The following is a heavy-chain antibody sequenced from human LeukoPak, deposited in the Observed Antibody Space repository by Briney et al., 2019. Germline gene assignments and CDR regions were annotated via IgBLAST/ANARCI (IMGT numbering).Heavy chain of an antibody. CDR3: ASSWPTEYFQH. Sequence: SETLSLTCTVSGGSISSGSYYWSWIRQPPGKGLEWIGYIYYSGSTNYNPSLKSRVTISVDTSKNQFSLKLSSVTAADTAVYYCASSWPTEYFQHWGQGTLVTVSS. J-gene: IGHJ1*01. V-gene: IGHV4-61*01. CDR1: GGSISSGSYY. D-gene: IGHD6-13*01. CDR2: IYYSGST.